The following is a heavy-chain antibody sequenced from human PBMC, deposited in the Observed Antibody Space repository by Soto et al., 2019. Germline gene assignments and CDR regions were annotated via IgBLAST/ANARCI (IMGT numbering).Heavy chain of an antibody. J-gene: IGHJ4*02. Sequence: QVHLVESGGGVVQPGRSLRLSCAASGFTFSSYGMYWVRQAPGMGLEWVAFIPYDRGNSYYADSVKGRFTISRDNSKNTLYLQMYSLTAEDTAVYYCAKDREYSYGYADYWGQGALVTVSS. D-gene: IGHD5-18*01. CDR1: GFTFSSYG. V-gene: IGHV3-30*18. CDR3: AKDREYSYGYADY. CDR2: IPYDRGNS.